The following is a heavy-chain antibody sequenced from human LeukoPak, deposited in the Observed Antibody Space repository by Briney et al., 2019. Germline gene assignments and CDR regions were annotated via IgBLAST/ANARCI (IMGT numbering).Heavy chain of an antibody. CDR3: AREECSIGVCYPSEY. CDR2: ISTYNANT. D-gene: IGHD2-8*01. Sequence: ASVKVSCKASGYTFTSYGISWVRQAPGQGLEWMGWISTYNANTNYALKLQGRVTLTTDTSTSTAYMELKSLRSDDTAVYYCAREECSIGVCYPSEYWGQGTLVTVSS. J-gene: IGHJ4*02. V-gene: IGHV1-18*01. CDR1: GYTFTSYG.